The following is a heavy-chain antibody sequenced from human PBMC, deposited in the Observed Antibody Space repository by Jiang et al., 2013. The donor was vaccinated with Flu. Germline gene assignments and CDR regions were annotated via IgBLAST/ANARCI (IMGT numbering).Heavy chain of an antibody. V-gene: IGHV5-51*01. CDR2: IYPGDSDT. D-gene: IGHD3-10*01. CDR3: ARQWGSMVRGVKGPNWFHP. J-gene: IGHJ5*02. Sequence: CKGSGYSFTSYWVGWVRQMPGKGLEWMGIIYPGDSDTRYSPSFQGQVTISADKSISTAYLQWSSLKASDTAMYYCARQWGSMVRGVKGPNWFHPWGQGTLVTVSS. CDR1: GYSFTSYW.